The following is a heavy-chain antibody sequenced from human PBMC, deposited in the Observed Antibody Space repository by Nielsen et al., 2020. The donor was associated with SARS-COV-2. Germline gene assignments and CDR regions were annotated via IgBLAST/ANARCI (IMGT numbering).Heavy chain of an antibody. V-gene: IGHV3-9*01. CDR1: GFTFSSYA. Sequence: GGSLRLSCAASGFTFSSYAMSWVRQAPGKGLEWVSGISWNSGSIGYADSVKGRFTISRDNAKNSLYLQMNSLRAEDTALYYCAKVGGDYVRDAFDIWGQGTMVTVSS. CDR2: ISWNSGSI. D-gene: IGHD2-21*02. CDR3: AKVGGDYVRDAFDI. J-gene: IGHJ3*02.